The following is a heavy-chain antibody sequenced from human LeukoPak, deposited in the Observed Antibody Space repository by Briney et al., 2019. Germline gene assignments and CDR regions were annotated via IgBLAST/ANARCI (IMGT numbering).Heavy chain of an antibody. V-gene: IGHV1-3*01. J-gene: IGHJ3*02. D-gene: IGHD3-9*01. Sequence: ASVKVSCKASGYTFTSYAMHWVRQAPGQRLEWMGWINAGNGNTKYSQKFQGRVTITRDTSASTAYMELSSLRSEDTAVYYCASHYDILTGAQRSNDAFDIWGQGTMVTVSS. CDR1: GYTFTSYA. CDR2: INAGNGNT. CDR3: ASHYDILTGAQRSNDAFDI.